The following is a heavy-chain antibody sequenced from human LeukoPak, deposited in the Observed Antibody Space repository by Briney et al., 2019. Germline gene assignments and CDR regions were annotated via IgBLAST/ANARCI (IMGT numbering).Heavy chain of an antibody. CDR2: ISSSSSYI. Sequence: AGGSLRLSCAASGFTFSSYSMNWVRQAPGKGLEWVSSISSSSSYIYYADSVKGRFTISRDNAKNSLYLQMNSLRAEDTAVYYCAREGRYYYYMDVWGKGTTVTISS. D-gene: IGHD2-15*01. J-gene: IGHJ6*03. CDR1: GFTFSSYS. V-gene: IGHV3-21*01. CDR3: AREGRYYYYMDV.